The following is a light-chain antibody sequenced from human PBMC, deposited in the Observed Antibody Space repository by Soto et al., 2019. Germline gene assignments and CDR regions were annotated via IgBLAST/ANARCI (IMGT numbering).Light chain of an antibody. V-gene: IGKV1-27*01. J-gene: IGKJ1*01. CDR1: QCISNY. CDR3: QKYNSVPRT. CDR2: AAS. Sequence: DIQMTQSPSSLSASVGDRVTITCRASQCISNYLAWFQHKPGKVPKLLIYAASTLQSGVPSRFSGSGSGTDFTLTISSLQTEDVATYYCQKYNSVPRTFGQGTKVEIK.